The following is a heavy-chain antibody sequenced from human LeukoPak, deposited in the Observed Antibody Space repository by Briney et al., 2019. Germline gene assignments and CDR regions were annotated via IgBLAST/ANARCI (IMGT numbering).Heavy chain of an antibody. Sequence: PGGSLRLSCAASGFTFSSYAMIWVRQAPGKGLEWVSAISGSGGSTYYADSVKGRFTISRDNSKNTLYLQMNSLRAEDTAVYYCAKDEYGSGRYDYWGQGTLVTVSS. CDR1: GFTFSSYA. V-gene: IGHV3-23*01. CDR2: ISGSGGST. D-gene: IGHD3-10*01. CDR3: AKDEYGSGRYDY. J-gene: IGHJ4*02.